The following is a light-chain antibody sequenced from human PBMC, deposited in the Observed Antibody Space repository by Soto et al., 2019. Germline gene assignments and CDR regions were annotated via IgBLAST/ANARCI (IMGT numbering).Light chain of an antibody. CDR1: KLGDKY. V-gene: IGLV3-1*01. CDR3: QAWDNSVI. CDR2: QDT. Sequence: SYELTQPPSVSVSPGQTASITCSGNKLGDKYACWYQQKPGQSPVLVIYQDTKRPSGIPERFSGSNSGNTATLTISGTQAMDEAVYYCQAWDNSVIFGGGTKLTVL. J-gene: IGLJ2*01.